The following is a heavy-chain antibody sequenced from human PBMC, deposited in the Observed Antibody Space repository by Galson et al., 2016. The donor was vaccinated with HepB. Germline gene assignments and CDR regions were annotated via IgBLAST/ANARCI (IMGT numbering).Heavy chain of an antibody. J-gene: IGHJ3*02. Sequence: SLRLSCAASGFTFSRYSMHWVRQAPATGLEWVSYISSSSSTIYYADSVKGRFTISRDNAKNSLSLQMNSLRDEDTAVYYCARERFCSSATCYVGDAFHIGGQGTMVTVSS. CDR3: ARERFCSSATCYVGDAFHI. D-gene: IGHD2-2*01. V-gene: IGHV3-48*02. CDR1: GFTFSRYS. CDR2: ISSSSSTI.